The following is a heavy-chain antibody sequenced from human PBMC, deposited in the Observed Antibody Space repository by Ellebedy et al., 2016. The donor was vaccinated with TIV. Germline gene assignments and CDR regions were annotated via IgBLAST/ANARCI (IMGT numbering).Heavy chain of an antibody. D-gene: IGHD7-27*01. J-gene: IGHJ4*02. CDR2: IKQDGSEK. CDR3: ARPWAGETSFDY. V-gene: IGHV3-7*01. CDR1: GFTFSSYW. Sequence: GESLKISXAASGFTFSSYWMSWVRQAPGKGLEWVANIKQDGSEKYYVDSVKGRFTISRDNAKNSLYLQMNSLRAEDTAVYYCARPWAGETSFDYWGQGTLVTVSS.